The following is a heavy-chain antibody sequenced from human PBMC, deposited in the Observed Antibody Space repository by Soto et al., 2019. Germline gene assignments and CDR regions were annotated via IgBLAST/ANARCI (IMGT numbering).Heavy chain of an antibody. J-gene: IGHJ4*01. D-gene: IGHD4-17*01. CDR3: AKPYAFDS. Sequence: ACTASVRSMSSSAEDWVRQAPGKGLEWVSAISGSGGSTYYADSVKGRFTITRDNSKNTLYLQMNSLAADDTAVYSGAKPYAFDSWGHGTVVTVPS. CDR1: VRSMSSSA. V-gene: IGHV3-23*01. CDR2: ISGSGGST.